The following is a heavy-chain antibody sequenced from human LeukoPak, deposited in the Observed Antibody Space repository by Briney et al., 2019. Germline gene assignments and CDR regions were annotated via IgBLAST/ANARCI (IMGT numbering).Heavy chain of an antibody. J-gene: IGHJ3*02. Sequence: GGSLRLSCAASRFNFDSYAMTWVRQAPGKGLEWVANIKQDGSEKYYVDSVKGRFTVSRDNAKNSLYLQMNSLRAEDTAVFYCARGGMVRRVMGAFDIWGQGTLVTVSS. CDR3: ARGGMVRRVMGAFDI. D-gene: IGHD3-10*01. V-gene: IGHV3-7*01. CDR2: IKQDGSEK. CDR1: RFNFDSYA.